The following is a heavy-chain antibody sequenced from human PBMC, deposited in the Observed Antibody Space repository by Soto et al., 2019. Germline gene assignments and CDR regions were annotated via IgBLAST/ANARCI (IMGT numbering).Heavy chain of an antibody. CDR3: ARGRDTYYYDSSGYSGWYFDL. V-gene: IGHV1-69*13. Sequence: GASVKVSCKASGCTFSSDGISWVRQAPGQGLEWMGGITPIFRAAKYAQKFQGRVTITADESTSTAYMELSSLRSEDTAVYYCARGRDTYYYDSSGYSGWYFDLWGRGTLVTVSS. J-gene: IGHJ2*01. CDR2: ITPIFRAA. D-gene: IGHD3-22*01. CDR1: GCTFSSDG.